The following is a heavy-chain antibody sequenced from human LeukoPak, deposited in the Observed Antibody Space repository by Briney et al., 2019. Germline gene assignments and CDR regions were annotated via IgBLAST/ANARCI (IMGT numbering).Heavy chain of an antibody. CDR2: INYSGNT. J-gene: IGHJ4*02. CDR3: VRSELNDYSRF. D-gene: IGHD4-11*01. V-gene: IGHV4-38-2*02. CDR1: GYSIRSGYQ. Sequence: PSETLSLTCSVSGYSIRSGYQWGWIRPTPGKGLEWMGSINYSGNTFDNMSLKSRVTLSLDMSNNQFFLNLKSVTAADTAIYYCVRSELNDYSRFWGQGILVIVSS.